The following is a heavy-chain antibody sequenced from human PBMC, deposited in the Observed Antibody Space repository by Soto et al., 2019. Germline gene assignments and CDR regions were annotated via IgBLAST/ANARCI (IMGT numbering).Heavy chain of an antibody. CDR1: GVSISSGDYY. D-gene: IGHD5-18*01. J-gene: IGHJ6*02. V-gene: IGHV4-30-4*01. CDR3: ARLNVDTAMARVRYYYYGMDV. CDR2: IYYSGST. Sequence: TLSLTCPVSGVSISSGDYYWSWIRQPPGKGLEWIGYIYYSGSTYYNPSLKSRVTISVDTSKNQFSLKLSSVTAADTAVYYCARLNVDTAMARVRYYYYGMDVWGQGTTVTVSS.